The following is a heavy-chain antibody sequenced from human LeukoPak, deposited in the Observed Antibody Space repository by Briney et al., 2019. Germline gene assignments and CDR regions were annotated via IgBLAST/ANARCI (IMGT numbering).Heavy chain of an antibody. Sequence: GGSLRLSCAASGFTFSSYWMHWVRQAPGKGLVWVSRINPDGSSTSYADSVKGRFTISRDNAKNTLYPQMNSLRAEDTAVYYCARTRYDQRPFDYWGQGTLVTVSS. CDR1: GFTFSSYW. CDR2: INPDGSST. CDR3: ARTRYDQRPFDY. J-gene: IGHJ4*02. V-gene: IGHV3-74*01. D-gene: IGHD5-12*01.